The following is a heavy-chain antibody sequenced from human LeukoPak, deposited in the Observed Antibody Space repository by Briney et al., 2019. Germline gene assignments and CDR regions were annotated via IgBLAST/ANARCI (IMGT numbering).Heavy chain of an antibody. V-gene: IGHV3-48*03. D-gene: IGHD2-2*01. CDR3: AKFNRQYCSSISCYGGFDY. J-gene: IGHJ4*02. CDR1: GFTFSSYE. Sequence: GGSLRLSCAASGFTFSSYEMNWVRQAPGKGLEWVSYISSSGSTIYYADSVKGRFTISRDNAKSSLYLQMNSLRAEDTAVYYCAKFNRQYCSSISCYGGFDYWGQGTLVTVSS. CDR2: ISSSGSTI.